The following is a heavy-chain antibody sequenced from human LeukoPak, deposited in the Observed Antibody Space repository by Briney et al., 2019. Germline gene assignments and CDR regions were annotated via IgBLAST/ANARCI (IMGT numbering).Heavy chain of an antibody. V-gene: IGHV3-30*02. Sequence: GGSLRLSCAASGFTFSSYDIHWVRQAPGKGLEWVAFIRYDGSNKYYADSVKGRFIISRDNSKNTLYLQMNSLRAEDTAVYYCAKDTVRVTTIRRVPHYMDVWGKGTTVTISS. CDR1: GFTFSSYD. CDR2: IRYDGSNK. D-gene: IGHD5-12*01. J-gene: IGHJ6*03. CDR3: AKDTVRVTTIRRVPHYMDV.